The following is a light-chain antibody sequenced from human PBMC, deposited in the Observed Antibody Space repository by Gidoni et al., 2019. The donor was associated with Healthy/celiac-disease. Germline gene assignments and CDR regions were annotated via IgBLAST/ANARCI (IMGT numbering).Light chain of an antibody. Sequence: EIVFTQSPATLSLSPGERATLSCRASQSVSSYLAWYQQKPGPAPRLLIYDASTRATGIPARFSGSGSGTDFTLTISSLEPEDFAVYYCQQRSNWPPFTFXGXTKVEIK. CDR1: QSVSSY. V-gene: IGKV3-11*01. CDR3: QQRSNWPPFT. J-gene: IGKJ4*01. CDR2: DAS.